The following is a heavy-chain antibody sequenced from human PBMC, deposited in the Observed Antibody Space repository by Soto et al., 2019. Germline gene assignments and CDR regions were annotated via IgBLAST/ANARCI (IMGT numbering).Heavy chain of an antibody. J-gene: IGHJ4*02. Sequence: GGSLRLSCAASGFTFTRYSMNWVRQAPGKGLEWVSSISSTTNYIYYGESMKGRFTISRDNAKNSLYLEMNSLRAEDTAVYYCARESEDLTSNFDYWGQGTLVTVSS. CDR3: ARESEDLTSNFDY. CDR2: ISSTTNYI. CDR1: GFTFTRYS. V-gene: IGHV3-21*04.